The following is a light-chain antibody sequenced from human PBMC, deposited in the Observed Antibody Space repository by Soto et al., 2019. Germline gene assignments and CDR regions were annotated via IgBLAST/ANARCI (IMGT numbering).Light chain of an antibody. J-gene: IGLJ2*01. V-gene: IGLV1-47*01. Sequence: QSVLTQSPSASGTPGQRVTVSCSGSSSNIGTNYVYWYQQLPGTAPKVLIYSTDKRPSGVPDRFSGSKSGTSAPLAISGLRSEDEADYYCAAWDDSLSGPVFGGGTKLTVL. CDR3: AAWDDSLSGPV. CDR1: SSNIGTNY. CDR2: STD.